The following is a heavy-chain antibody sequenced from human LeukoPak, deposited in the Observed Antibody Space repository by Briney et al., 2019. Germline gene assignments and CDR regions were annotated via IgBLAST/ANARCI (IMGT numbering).Heavy chain of an antibody. J-gene: IGHJ4*02. Sequence: QPGGSLRLSCAASGFTFSSYAMSWVRQAPGKGLEWVSAISGSGGSTYYADSVKGRFTISRDNSNNTLYLQMNSLRAEDTAVYYCAKPLSGYSYGDYWGQGTLVTVSS. D-gene: IGHD5-18*01. CDR3: AKPLSGYSYGDY. CDR1: GFTFSSYA. CDR2: ISGSGGST. V-gene: IGHV3-23*01.